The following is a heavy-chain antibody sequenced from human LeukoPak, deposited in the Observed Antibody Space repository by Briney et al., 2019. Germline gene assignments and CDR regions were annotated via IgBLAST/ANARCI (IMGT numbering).Heavy chain of an antibody. CDR3: ARRLGRKFGERFYYYHYMDV. CDR2: IYYSGST. V-gene: IGHV4-39*07. J-gene: IGHJ6*03. D-gene: IGHD3-10*01. CDR1: GVSISSSSYYY. Sequence: NTSETLSLTCTVSGVSISSSSYYYWGWIRQPPGKGLEWIGNIYYSGSTYYNPSLKSRVTISVDTSKNQFSLKLSSVTAADTAVYYCARRLGRKFGERFYYYHYMDVWGKGTTVTISS.